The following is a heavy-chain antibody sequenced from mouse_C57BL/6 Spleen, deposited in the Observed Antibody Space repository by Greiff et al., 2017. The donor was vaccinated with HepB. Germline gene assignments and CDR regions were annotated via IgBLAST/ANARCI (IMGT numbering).Heavy chain of an antibody. V-gene: IGHV1-72*01. CDR3: ARDGYYGSSYNWFAY. CDR2: IDPNSGGT. Sequence: QVQLQQPGAELVKPGASVKLSCKASGYTFTSYWMHWVKQRPGRGLEWIGRIDPNSGGTKYNEKFKSKATLTVDKPSSPAYMQISSLTPEDSAVYYCARDGYYGSSYNWFAYWGQGTLVTVSA. CDR1: GYTFTSYW. D-gene: IGHD1-1*01. J-gene: IGHJ3*01.